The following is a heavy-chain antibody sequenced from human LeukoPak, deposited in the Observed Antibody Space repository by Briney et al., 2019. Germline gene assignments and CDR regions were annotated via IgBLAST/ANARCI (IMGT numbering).Heavy chain of an antibody. Sequence: QPGESLRLSCAASGFTFSSYAMSWVRQAPGKGLEWVANIKQDGSEKYYVDSVKGRFTISRDNAKNSLYLQMNSLRAEDTAVYYCARPYYDFWSGFTWGQGTLVTVSS. CDR2: IKQDGSEK. CDR1: GFTFSSYA. J-gene: IGHJ5*02. CDR3: ARPYYDFWSGFT. D-gene: IGHD3-3*01. V-gene: IGHV3-7*01.